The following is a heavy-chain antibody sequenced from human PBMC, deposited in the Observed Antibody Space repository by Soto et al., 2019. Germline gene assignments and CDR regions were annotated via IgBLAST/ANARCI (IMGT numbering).Heavy chain of an antibody. V-gene: IGHV3-30-3*01. CDR1: GFTFISYA. Sequence: PGGSLRLSCAASGFTFISYAMHWVRQAPGKGLEWVAVISYDGSNKYYADSVKGRFTISRDNSKNTLYLQMNSLRAEDTAVYYCAREGPNYYDILTGYYLHWGQGTLVTVSS. CDR3: AREGPNYYDILTGYYLH. J-gene: IGHJ4*02. D-gene: IGHD3-9*01. CDR2: ISYDGSNK.